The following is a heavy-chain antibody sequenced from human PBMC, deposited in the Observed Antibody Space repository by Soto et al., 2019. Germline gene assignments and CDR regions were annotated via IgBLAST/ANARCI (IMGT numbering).Heavy chain of an antibody. CDR1: GYTFTSHA. D-gene: IGHD6-13*01. J-gene: IGHJ5*02. CDR2: INAGNGDT. CDR3: ARDGIAAAGTSWFDP. Sequence: QVQLVQSGAEEQKPGASVKVSCKASGYTFTSHAMHWVRQAPGQRPEWMGWINAGNGDTKYSQKFQGRVTITTDTSASTAYMELSSLRSEDTAVYYCARDGIAAAGTSWFDPWGQGTLVTVSS. V-gene: IGHV1-3*05.